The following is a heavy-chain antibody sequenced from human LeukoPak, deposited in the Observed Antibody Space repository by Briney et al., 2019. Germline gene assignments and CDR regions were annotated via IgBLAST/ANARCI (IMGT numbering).Heavy chain of an antibody. V-gene: IGHV4-31*03. CDR1: GGSISSGGYY. CDR3: ARSMTAAAAGYFQH. D-gene: IGHD6-13*01. J-gene: IGHJ1*01. Sequence: SQTLSLTCTVSGGSISSGGYYWSWIRQHPGKGLEWIGYIYYSGSTYYNPSLKSRVTISVDTSKNQFSLKLSSVTAADTAVYYCARSMTAAAAGYFQHWGQGTLVTVSS. CDR2: IYYSGST.